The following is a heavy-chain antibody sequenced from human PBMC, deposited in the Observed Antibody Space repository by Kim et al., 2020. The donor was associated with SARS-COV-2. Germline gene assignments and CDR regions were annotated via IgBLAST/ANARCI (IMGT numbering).Heavy chain of an antibody. D-gene: IGHD3-10*01. CDR3: ARGVPRITMVRGVAKPDY. Sequence: SETLSLTCAVYGGSFSGYYWSWIRQPPGKGLEWIGEINHSGSTNYNPSLKSRVTISVDTSKNQFSLKLSSVTAADTAVYYCARGVPRITMVRGVAKPDYWGQGTLVTVSS. J-gene: IGHJ4*02. CDR2: INHSGST. CDR1: GGSFSGYY. V-gene: IGHV4-34*01.